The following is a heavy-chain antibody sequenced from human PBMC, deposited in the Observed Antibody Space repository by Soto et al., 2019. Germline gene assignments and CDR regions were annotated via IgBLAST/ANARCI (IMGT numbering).Heavy chain of an antibody. Sequence: PGGSLRLSCAASGFIFSSYWMHWVRQAPGKGLVWVSRINSDGSTTRYADSVKGRFTISRDNSNNTLYLQMNSLRVDDTALYYCVRDKPTSYSSSYHSFDTWGQGTLVTVSS. CDR3: VRDKPTSYSSSYHSFDT. CDR1: GFIFSSYW. D-gene: IGHD6-13*01. V-gene: IGHV3-74*01. CDR2: INSDGSTT. J-gene: IGHJ5*02.